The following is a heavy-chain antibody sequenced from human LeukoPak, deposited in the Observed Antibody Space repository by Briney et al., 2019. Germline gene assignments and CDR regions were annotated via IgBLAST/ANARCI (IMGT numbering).Heavy chain of an antibody. CDR1: GFTLSSYG. D-gene: IGHD3-10*01. CDR3: ARDRRVRYYFDY. CDR2: IWYDGSNK. V-gene: IGHV3-33*01. J-gene: IGHJ4*02. Sequence: GRSLRLSCAASGFTLSSYGMHWVRQAPGKGLEWVAVIWYDGSNKYYADSVKGRFTISRDNSKNTLYLQMNSLRAEDTAVYYCARDRRVRYYFDYWGQGTLVTVSS.